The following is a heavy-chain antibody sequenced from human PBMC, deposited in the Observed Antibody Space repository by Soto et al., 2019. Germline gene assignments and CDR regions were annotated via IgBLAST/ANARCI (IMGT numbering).Heavy chain of an antibody. Sequence: NPSETLSLTCTVSGGSISSGGYYWSWIRQHPGKGLEWIGYIYYSGSTYYNPSLKSRVTISVDTSKNQFSLKLSSVTAADTAVYYCARDNCSGGSCYPGAFDIWGQGTMVTVSS. CDR2: IYYSGST. CDR1: GGSISSGGYY. CDR3: ARDNCSGGSCYPGAFDI. D-gene: IGHD2-15*01. V-gene: IGHV4-31*03. J-gene: IGHJ3*02.